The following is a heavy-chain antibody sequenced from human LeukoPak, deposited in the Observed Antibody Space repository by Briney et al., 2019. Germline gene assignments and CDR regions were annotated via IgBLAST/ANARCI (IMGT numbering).Heavy chain of an antibody. CDR2: ISWNSGSI. CDR1: GFTFDDYA. Sequence: GGSLRLSCAASGFTFDDYAMHWVRQAPGEGLEWVSGISWNSGSIGYADSVKGRFTISRDNSKNTLYLQMNNLRADDTAVYYCARGLDYDILTGPLEGDYWGQGTLVTVSS. J-gene: IGHJ4*02. CDR3: ARGLDYDILTGPLEGDY. V-gene: IGHV3-9*01. D-gene: IGHD3-9*01.